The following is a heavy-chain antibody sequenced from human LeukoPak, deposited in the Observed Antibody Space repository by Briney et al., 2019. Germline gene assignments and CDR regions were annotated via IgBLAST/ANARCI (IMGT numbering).Heavy chain of an antibody. D-gene: IGHD5-18*01. CDR3: TTGKWIQLWSFDY. J-gene: IGHJ4*02. CDR2: IRSKAYGGTT. Sequence: PGGSLRLSCTASGFTFGDYAMSWFRQAPGKGLEWVGFIRSKAYGGTTEYAASVKGRFTISRDDSKNTLYLQMNSLKTEDTAVYYCTTGKWIQLWSFDYWGQGTLVTVSS. V-gene: IGHV3-49*03. CDR1: GFTFGDYA.